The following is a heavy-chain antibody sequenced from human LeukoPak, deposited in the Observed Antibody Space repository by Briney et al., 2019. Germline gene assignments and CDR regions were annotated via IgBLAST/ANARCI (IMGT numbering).Heavy chain of an antibody. CDR1: GGSISGYY. CDR2: INHSGST. D-gene: IGHD4-17*01. Sequence: SETLSLTCTVSGGSISGYYWSWIRQPPGKGLEWIGEINHSGSTNYNPSLKSRVTISVDTSKNQFSLKLSSVTAADTATYYCARDLLRGLTGSWFEAFDIWGQGTLVTVSS. CDR3: ARDLLRGLTGSWFEAFDI. J-gene: IGHJ3*02. V-gene: IGHV4-34*01.